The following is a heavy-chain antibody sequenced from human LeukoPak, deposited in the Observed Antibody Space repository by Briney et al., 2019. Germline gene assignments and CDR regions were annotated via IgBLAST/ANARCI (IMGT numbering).Heavy chain of an antibody. CDR3: ARQTGSGLFILP. CDR1: GVSISSSNTY. CDR2: IYYSGNT. V-gene: IGHV4-39*01. Sequence: PSETLSLTCTVSGVSISSSNTYWGWIRQPPGKGLEWIGSIYYSGNTYYNASLKSQVSISIDTSKNQFSLKLTSVTAADTAVYYCARQTGSGLFILPGGQGTLVTVSS. D-gene: IGHD3/OR15-3a*01. J-gene: IGHJ4*02.